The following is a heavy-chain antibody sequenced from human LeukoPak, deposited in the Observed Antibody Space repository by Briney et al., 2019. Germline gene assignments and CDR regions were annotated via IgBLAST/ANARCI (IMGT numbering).Heavy chain of an antibody. J-gene: IGHJ6*03. D-gene: IGHD2-21*01. Sequence: NPSETLSLTCTVSGGSISSSSYYWGWIRQPPGKGLEWIGSIYYSGSTYYNPSLKSRVTISVDTSKNQFSLKLSSVTAADTAVYYCASHQQGGHNYYYYYMDVWGKGTTVTVSS. V-gene: IGHV4-39*01. CDR2: IYYSGST. CDR1: GGSISSSSYY. CDR3: ASHQQGGHNYYYYYMDV.